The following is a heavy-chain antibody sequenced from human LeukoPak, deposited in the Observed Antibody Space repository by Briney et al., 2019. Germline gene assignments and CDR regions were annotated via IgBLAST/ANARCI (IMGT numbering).Heavy chain of an antibody. CDR1: GFTFSSYA. CDR2: ISGSGGNT. V-gene: IGHV3-23*01. D-gene: IGHD4-23*01. J-gene: IGHJ4*02. Sequence: PGGSLRLSCAASGFTFSSYAMSWVRQAPGKGLDWVSAISGSGGNTYYADSVKGRFTISRDNSKNTPYLQMNSLRAEDTAVYYCAKDQYGGNPQYYFDYWGQGTLVTVSS. CDR3: AKDQYGGNPQYYFDY.